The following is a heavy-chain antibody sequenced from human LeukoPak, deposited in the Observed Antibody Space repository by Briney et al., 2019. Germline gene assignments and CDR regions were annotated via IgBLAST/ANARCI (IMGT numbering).Heavy chain of an antibody. CDR2: IYYSGST. CDR3: APGIAAGRFGVNYYYGMDV. J-gene: IGHJ6*02. V-gene: IGHV4-59*01. Sequence: PSETLSLTCTVSGGSISSYYWSWIRQPPGKGLEWIGYIYYSGSTNYNPSLKSRVTISVDTSKNQFSLKLSSVTAADTAVYYCAPGIAAGRFGVNYYYGMDVWGQGTTVTVSS. D-gene: IGHD6-13*01. CDR1: GGSISSYY.